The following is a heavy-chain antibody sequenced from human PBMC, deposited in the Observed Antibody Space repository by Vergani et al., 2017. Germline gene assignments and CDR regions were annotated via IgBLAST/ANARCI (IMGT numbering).Heavy chain of an antibody. D-gene: IGHD3-10*01. Sequence: VQLVESGGGVVQPGRSLRLSCAASGLTFSNYAMHWVRQAPGKGLEWVSYISSSGSTIYYADSVKGRFTISRDNAKNSLYLQMNSLRAEDTAVYYCARGQYPQFWVGGMDVWGQGTTVTVSS. V-gene: IGHV3-48*04. J-gene: IGHJ6*02. CDR3: ARGQYPQFWVGGMDV. CDR2: ISSSGSTI. CDR1: GLTFSNYA.